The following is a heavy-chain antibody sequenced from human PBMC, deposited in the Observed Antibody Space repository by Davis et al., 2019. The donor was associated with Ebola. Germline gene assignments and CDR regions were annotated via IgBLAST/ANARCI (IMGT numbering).Heavy chain of an antibody. CDR1: GGSFSGYY. J-gene: IGHJ3*02. CDR2: IYYSGST. V-gene: IGHV4-59*01. Sequence: SETLSLTCAVYGGSFSGYYWSWIRQPPGKGLEWIGYIYYSGSTNYNPSLKSRVTISVDTSKNQFSLKLSSVTAADTAVYYCARAAGGWQWRLPDAFDIWGQGTMVTVSS. CDR3: ARAAGGWQWRLPDAFDI. D-gene: IGHD6-19*01.